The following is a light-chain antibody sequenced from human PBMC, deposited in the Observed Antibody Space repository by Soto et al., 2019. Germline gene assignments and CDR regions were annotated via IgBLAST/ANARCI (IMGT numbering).Light chain of an antibody. V-gene: IGKV3-20*01. J-gene: IGKJ1*01. CDR2: SAN. CDR1: QSVTAGR. CDR3: QQYGNSPSA. Sequence: IVLTQSPGTLSLSPGERATLSCRASQSVTAGRLAWYQQKPGQAPRLLIYSANSRTTGIPDRFSGSGSGTDFTLTISRLEPEDFAVYYCQQYGNSPSAFGQGTKVDIK.